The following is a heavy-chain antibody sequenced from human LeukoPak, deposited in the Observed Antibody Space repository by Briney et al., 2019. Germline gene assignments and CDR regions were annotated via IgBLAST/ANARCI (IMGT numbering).Heavy chain of an antibody. CDR3: ARGQCSSPSCRYFDY. Sequence: GGSLRLSCAASGFTFSSYAMSWVRQAPGKGLEWVSVITSGGNSYYADSVKGRFTISRDNSKNTLYLQMNSLRAEDTAVYYCARGQCSSPSCRYFDYWGQGTLVTVSS. CDR2: ITSGGNS. D-gene: IGHD2-2*01. J-gene: IGHJ4*02. V-gene: IGHV3-66*01. CDR1: GFTFSSYA.